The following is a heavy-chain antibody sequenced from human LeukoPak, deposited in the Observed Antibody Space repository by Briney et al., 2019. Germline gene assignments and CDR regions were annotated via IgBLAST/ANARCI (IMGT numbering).Heavy chain of an antibody. CDR3: AKDPYHTIFGVVIGTFDP. V-gene: IGHV3-30*02. CDR2: IRYDGSNK. J-gene: IGHJ5*02. Sequence: GGSLRLSCAASGFTFSSYGMHWLRQAPGKGLEGVAFIRYDGSNKYYAGSVKGRFTISRDNSKNTLYLQMNSLRAEDTAVYYCAKDPYHTIFGVVIGTFDPWGQGTLVTVSS. D-gene: IGHD3-3*01. CDR1: GFTFSSYG.